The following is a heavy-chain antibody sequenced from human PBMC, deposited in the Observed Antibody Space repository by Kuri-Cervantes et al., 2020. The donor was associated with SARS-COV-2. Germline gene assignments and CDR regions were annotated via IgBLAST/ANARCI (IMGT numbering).Heavy chain of an antibody. D-gene: IGHD4-11*01. CDR2: INPSSGGT. J-gene: IGHJ6*02. Sequence: ASVKVSCKASGYTFTGYYMHWVRQAPGQGLEWMGWINPSSGGTNYAQKFQGRVTMTRDTSISTAHMELSRLRSDDTAVYYCASNSNYWYYGMDVWGQGTTVTVSS. V-gene: IGHV1-2*02. CDR3: ASNSNYWYYGMDV. CDR1: GYTFTGYY.